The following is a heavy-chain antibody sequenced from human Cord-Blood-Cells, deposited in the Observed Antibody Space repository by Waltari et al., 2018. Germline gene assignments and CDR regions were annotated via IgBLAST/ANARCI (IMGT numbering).Heavy chain of an antibody. V-gene: IGHV3-23*01. D-gene: IGHD3-3*01. CDR3: ANYDFWSGYYDY. CDR1: GFTFSSYP. Sequence: EVQLLESGGGLVQPGGSLRLSCAASGFTFSSYPITWVLQAPGNVLGWVSASSGSGGSTYYADSVKGRFTISRDNSKNTLYLQMNSLRADDTAVYYCANYDFWSGYYDYWGQGTLVTVSS. CDR2: SSGSGGST. J-gene: IGHJ4*02.